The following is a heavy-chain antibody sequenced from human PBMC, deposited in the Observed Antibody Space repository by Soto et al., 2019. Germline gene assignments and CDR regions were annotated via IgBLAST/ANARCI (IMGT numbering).Heavy chain of an antibody. CDR2: IYHSGST. V-gene: IGHV4-4*02. Sequence: PSETLSLTCAVSGGSISSSNWWRWVRQPPGKGLEWIGEIYHSGSTNYNPSLKSRVTISVDKSKNQFSLKLSSVTAADTAVYYCARDPLIAAALSVNWFDPWGQGPPVTVSS. CDR1: GGSISSSNW. J-gene: IGHJ5*02. D-gene: IGHD6-13*01. CDR3: ARDPLIAAALSVNWFDP.